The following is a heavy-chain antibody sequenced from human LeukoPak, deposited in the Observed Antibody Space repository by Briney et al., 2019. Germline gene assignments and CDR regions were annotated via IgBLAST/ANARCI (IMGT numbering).Heavy chain of an antibody. J-gene: IGHJ4*02. Sequence: SETLSLTCAVYGGSFSGYYWSWIRQPPGKGLEWIGEINHSGSTNYNPSLKSRVTISVDTSKNQFSLKLSSATAADTAVYYCASNRYDYVWGSYHPWYFDYWGQGTLVTVSS. V-gene: IGHV4-34*01. CDR1: GGSFSGYY. D-gene: IGHD3-16*02. CDR2: INHSGST. CDR3: ASNRYDYVWGSYHPWYFDY.